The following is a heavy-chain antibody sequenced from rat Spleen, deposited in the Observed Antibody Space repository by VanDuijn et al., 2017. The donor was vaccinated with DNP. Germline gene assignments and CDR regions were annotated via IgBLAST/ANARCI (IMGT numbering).Heavy chain of an antibody. CDR2: ISYSGST. Sequence: EVQLQESGSGLVKPSQSLSLTCSVTGYSITNNYWGWIRQFPGNKMEWVGHISYSGSTSYNPSLKSRISITRDTSKNQFFLRLNSVTTEDSATYYCASTTGITTGFAYWGQGTLVTVSS. J-gene: IGHJ3*01. D-gene: IGHD1-9*01. CDR3: ASTTGITTGFAY. V-gene: IGHV3-1*01. CDR1: GYSITNNY.